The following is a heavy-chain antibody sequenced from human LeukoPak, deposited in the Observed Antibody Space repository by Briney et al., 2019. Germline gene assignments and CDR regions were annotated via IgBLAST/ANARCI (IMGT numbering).Heavy chain of an antibody. CDR3: ARARKNYYMDV. J-gene: IGHJ6*03. Sequence: SETLSLTRTVSGGSISSGSYYWRWIRQPAGTGLEWIGRIYTSGSTNYNPSLKSRVTISVDTSKNQFSLKLSSVTAADTAVYYCARARKNYYMDVWGKGTTVTVSS. CDR2: IYTSGST. V-gene: IGHV4-61*02. CDR1: GGSISSGSYY.